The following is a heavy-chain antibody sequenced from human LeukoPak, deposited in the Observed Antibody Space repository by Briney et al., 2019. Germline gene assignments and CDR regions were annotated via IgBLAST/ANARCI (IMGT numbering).Heavy chain of an antibody. CDR2: ISGSGSTI. CDR3: ARQRGDILTGYYMPRGFDY. J-gene: IGHJ4*02. D-gene: IGHD3-9*01. CDR1: GFTFSNYA. V-gene: IGHV3-48*03. Sequence: GGSLRLSCAASGFTFSNYAMRWVRQAPGKGLEWVSGISGSGSTIYYADSVKGRFTISRDNAKNSLYLQMNSLRAEDTAVYYCARQRGDILTGYYMPRGFDYWGQGTLVTVSS.